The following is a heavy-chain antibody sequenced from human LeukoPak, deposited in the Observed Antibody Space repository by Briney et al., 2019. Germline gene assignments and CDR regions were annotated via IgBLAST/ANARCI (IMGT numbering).Heavy chain of an antibody. CDR2: IKQDGSEK. D-gene: IGHD4-11*01. J-gene: IGHJ6*03. V-gene: IGHV3-7*01. Sequence: GGSLRLSCAASGFTFSSYWMSWVRQAPGKGLEWVANIKQDGSEKNYVDSVRGRFTISRDNAKNSLYLQMNSLRAEDTAVYYCARRRVTTGFYYYYMDVWGKGTTVTVSS. CDR1: GFTFSSYW. CDR3: ARRRVTTGFYYYYMDV.